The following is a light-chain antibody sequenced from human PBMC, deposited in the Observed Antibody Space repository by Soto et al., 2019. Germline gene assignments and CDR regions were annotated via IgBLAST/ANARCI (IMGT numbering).Light chain of an antibody. J-gene: IGLJ1*01. CDR1: SSDIGGYNY. V-gene: IGLV2-14*01. CDR3: SSYVTSSTRGV. Sequence: QSVLTQPPSVSGSPGQSITISCTGPSSDIGGYNYVSWYPQHPRKAPKLLIYGVTHRPSGVSHLFSGSKSGNTASLTISALQAEYETDYYCSSYVTSSTRGVFRTGTQVPGL. CDR2: GVT.